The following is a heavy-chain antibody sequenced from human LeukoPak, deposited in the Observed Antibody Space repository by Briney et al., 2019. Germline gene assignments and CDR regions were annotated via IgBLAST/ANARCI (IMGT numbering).Heavy chain of an antibody. D-gene: IGHD4-17*01. CDR1: GGTFSSYA. CDR3: AETYGDYYFDY. V-gene: IGHV1-69*13. CDR2: IIPIFGTA. J-gene: IGHJ4*02. Sequence: AASVKVSCKASGGTFSSYAISWVRQAPGQGLEWMGGIIPIFGTANYAQKFQGRVTITADESTSTAYMELSSLRSEDTAVYYCAETYGDYYFDYWGQGTLVTVSS.